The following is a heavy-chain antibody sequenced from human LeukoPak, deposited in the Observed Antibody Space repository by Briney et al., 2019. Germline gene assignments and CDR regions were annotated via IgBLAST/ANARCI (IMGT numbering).Heavy chain of an antibody. CDR1: DDSITIYY. Sequence: PSETLSLTCTVSDDSITIYYWAWIRQPPGKGLEWIGSIYFSGTTHYNPSLKSRVTISVDTSKNNFSLKLTSLTVADTAVYYCARHERSVAVAGSFDFWGQGTLVTVSS. V-gene: IGHV4-39*01. CDR2: IYFSGTT. CDR3: ARHERSVAVAGSFDF. D-gene: IGHD6-19*01. J-gene: IGHJ4*02.